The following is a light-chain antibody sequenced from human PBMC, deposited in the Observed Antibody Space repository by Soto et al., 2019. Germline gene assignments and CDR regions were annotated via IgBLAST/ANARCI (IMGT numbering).Light chain of an antibody. V-gene: IGKV1-5*03. CDR2: KAS. CDR1: QSISLW. J-gene: IGKJ1*01. CDR3: QQYNSYSPT. Sequence: DIQITQALSTLSASVGARVTITCRASQSISLWLAWYQQKPAKAPKLLIYKASSVESGVPSRFRGSGSGIEFTLTISSLQPDAFATYYCQQYNSYSPTFGQGTKVDIK.